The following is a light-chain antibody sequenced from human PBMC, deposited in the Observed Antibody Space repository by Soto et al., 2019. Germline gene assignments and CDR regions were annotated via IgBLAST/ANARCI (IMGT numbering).Light chain of an antibody. CDR1: QNISSY. J-gene: IGKJ2*01. Sequence: DIQMTQSPSSLSASVGERVTITCRARQNISSYLNWYQQKPGKAPKLLIYAASSLQSGVPSRFSGSGSGTDFTLTISILQPEDFAIYYCQQSYSILYTFGQGTKLEIK. CDR3: QQSYSILYT. V-gene: IGKV1-39*01. CDR2: AAS.